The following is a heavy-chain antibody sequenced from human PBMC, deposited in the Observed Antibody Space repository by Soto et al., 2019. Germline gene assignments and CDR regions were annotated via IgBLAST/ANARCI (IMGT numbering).Heavy chain of an antibody. J-gene: IGHJ5*02. V-gene: IGHV1-3*01. D-gene: IGHD3-3*01. Sequence: QVQLVQSGAEVKKPGASVKVSCKASGYTFTSYAMHWVRQAPGQRLEWMGWINAGNGNTKYSQKFQGRVTITRDTSASTAYMELSSLRSEDTAVYYCARGFLEWLEGFGGYNWFDPWGQGTLVTVSS. CDR1: GYTFTSYA. CDR2: INAGNGNT. CDR3: ARGFLEWLEGFGGYNWFDP.